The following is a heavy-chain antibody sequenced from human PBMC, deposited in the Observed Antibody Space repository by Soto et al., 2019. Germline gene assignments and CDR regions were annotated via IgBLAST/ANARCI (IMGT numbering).Heavy chain of an antibody. Sequence: SETLSLTCTVSGGSISSSSYYWGWIRQPPGKGLEWIGSIYYSGSTYYNPSLKSRVTISVDTSKNQFSLKLSSVTAADTAVYYCARGGGYDLYYYYMDVWGKGTTVTVSS. V-gene: IGHV4-39*01. CDR1: GGSISSSSYY. D-gene: IGHD5-12*01. J-gene: IGHJ6*03. CDR2: IYYSGST. CDR3: ARGGGYDLYYYYMDV.